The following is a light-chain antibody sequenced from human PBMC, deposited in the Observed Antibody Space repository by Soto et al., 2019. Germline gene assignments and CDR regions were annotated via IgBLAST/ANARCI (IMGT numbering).Light chain of an antibody. CDR3: CSYAGNTTFK. J-gene: IGLJ2*01. V-gene: IGLV2-23*02. Sequence: QSVLTQPACVSGSPGQWITISCSGTNSDVGNYNLVSWYQHHPGKAPRLIIYAVSKRPSGISDRFSGSKSGSTASLTISGLQPEDEADYHCCSYAGNTTFKFGGGTQLTVL. CDR1: NSDVGNYNL. CDR2: AVS.